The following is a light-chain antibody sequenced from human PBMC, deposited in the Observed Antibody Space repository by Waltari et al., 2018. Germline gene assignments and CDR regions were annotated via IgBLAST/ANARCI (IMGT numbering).Light chain of an antibody. CDR2: GAS. CDR1: QSIGTH. CDR3: QQYNNWPSFT. Sequence: VMTQSPATLSVSPGERATLSCRASQSIGTHLAWYQQNSGQPPRLLTYGASIRATGIPARFSGSGSGTEFTLTISTLQSEDFAVYYCQQYNNWPSFTFGPGTKVDVK. V-gene: IGKV3-15*01. J-gene: IGKJ3*01.